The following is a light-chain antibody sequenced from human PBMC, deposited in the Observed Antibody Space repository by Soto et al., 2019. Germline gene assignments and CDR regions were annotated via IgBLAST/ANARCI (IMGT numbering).Light chain of an antibody. J-gene: IGKJ4*01. CDR3: QKYHTWPIT. Sequence: EIVMTQSPATLSVYPGESVTLSCRASQLFSSNLAWYQRRPGQAPRLVIYGSSTRATGVPDRFSGSGSGTEFTLTISSLQSEDCAIYYCQKYHTWPITCGGGTKVDIK. V-gene: IGKV3-15*01. CDR1: QLFSSN. CDR2: GSS.